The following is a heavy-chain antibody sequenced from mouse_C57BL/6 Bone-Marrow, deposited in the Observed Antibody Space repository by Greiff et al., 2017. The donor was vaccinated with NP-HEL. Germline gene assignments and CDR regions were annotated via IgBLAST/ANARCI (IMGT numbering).Heavy chain of an antibody. J-gene: IGHJ2*01. CDR2: IYPGSGST. CDR1: GYTFTSYW. CDR3: ARDPYYYGSSSRDY. V-gene: IGHV1-55*01. Sequence: QVQLQQPGAELVKPGASVKMSCKASGYTFTSYWITWVKQRPGQGLEWIGDIYPGSGSTNYNEKFKSKATLTVDTSSSTAYMQLSSLTSEDSAVXYCARDPYYYGSSSRDYWGQGTTLTVSS. D-gene: IGHD1-1*01.